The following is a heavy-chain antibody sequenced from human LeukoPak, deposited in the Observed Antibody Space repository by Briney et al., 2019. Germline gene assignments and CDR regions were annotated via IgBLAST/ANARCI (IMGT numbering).Heavy chain of an antibody. V-gene: IGHV4-39*01. CDR3: ARLNSGYDWEGDGPDY. CDR1: GGSISSSSYY. D-gene: IGHD5-12*01. J-gene: IGHJ4*02. Sequence: SETLSLTCTVSGGSISSSSYYWGWIRQPPGKGLEWIGSIYYSGSTYYNPSLKSRVTISVDTSKNQFSLKLSSVTAADTAVYYCARLNSGYDWEGDGPDYWGQGTLVTVSS. CDR2: IYYSGST.